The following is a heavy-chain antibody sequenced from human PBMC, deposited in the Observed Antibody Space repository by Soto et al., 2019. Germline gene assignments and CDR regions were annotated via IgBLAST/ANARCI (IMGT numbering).Heavy chain of an antibody. Sequence: GGSLRLSCAASGFTFSSYGMHWVRQAPGKGLEWVAVISYDGSNKYYADSVKGRFTISRDNSKNTLYLQMNSLRAEDTAVYYCAKDRESYSSSWYLLDYWGQGTLVTVSS. CDR3: AKDRESYSSSWYLLDY. J-gene: IGHJ4*02. V-gene: IGHV3-30*18. D-gene: IGHD6-13*01. CDR2: ISYDGSNK. CDR1: GFTFSSYG.